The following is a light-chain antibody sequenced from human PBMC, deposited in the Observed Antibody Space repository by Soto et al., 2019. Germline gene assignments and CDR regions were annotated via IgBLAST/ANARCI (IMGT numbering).Light chain of an antibody. J-gene: IGLJ2*01. CDR2: DVS. V-gene: IGLV2-14*03. CDR3: SSYTSSSIPVV. CDR1: SSDVGGYNY. Sequence: QSVLTQPASVSGSPGQSIAISCTGTSSDVGGYNYVSWYQQHPDKAPKLIIYDVSNRPSGVSNRFSGSKSGNTASLTISGLQAEDEADYYCSSYTSSSIPVVFGGGTKVTVL.